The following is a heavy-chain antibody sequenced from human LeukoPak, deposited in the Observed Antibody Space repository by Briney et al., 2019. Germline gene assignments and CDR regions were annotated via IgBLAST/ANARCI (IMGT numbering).Heavy chain of an antibody. V-gene: IGHV3-30-3*01. D-gene: IGHD3-3*01. Sequence: PGRSLRLSCAASGFTFSSYAMHWVRQAPGKGLEWVAVISYDGSNKYYADSVKGRFTISRDNSKNTLYLQMNSLRAEDTAVYYCASPPGEYDFWSGYSRGQGTLVTVSS. J-gene: IGHJ4*02. CDR2: ISYDGSNK. CDR1: GFTFSSYA. CDR3: ASPPGEYDFWSGYS.